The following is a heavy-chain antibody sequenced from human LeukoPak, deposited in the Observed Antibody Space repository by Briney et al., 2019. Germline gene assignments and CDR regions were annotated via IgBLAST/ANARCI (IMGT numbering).Heavy chain of an antibody. CDR1: GFTFSSYG. CDR3: AKEMGSRSSLFYFDY. J-gene: IGHJ4*02. CDR2: ISNDGSNK. V-gene: IGHV3-30*18. Sequence: PGGSLRLSCAASGFTFSSYGMPWVRQAPGKGLEWVAAISNDGSNKHYAESVNGRFTISRDNSKNTLYLLVNTLRGDDTAVYYCAKEMGSRSSLFYFDYWGQGTLLTVSS. D-gene: IGHD3-10*01.